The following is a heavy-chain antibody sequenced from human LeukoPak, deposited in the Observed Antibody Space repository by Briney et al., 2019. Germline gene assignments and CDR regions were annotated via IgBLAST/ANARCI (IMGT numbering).Heavy chain of an antibody. J-gene: IGHJ2*01. CDR1: GFTFSRYD. V-gene: IGHV3-13*01. Sequence: PGGSLRLSCAASGFTFSRYDMHWVRQGTRKGLEWVSAIGTAGDTYYPASVKGRFTISRENAKNSLYLQMNSLRAGDTAVYYCARGHFELVWFGERDWYFDLWGRGTLVTVSS. CDR3: ARGHFELVWFGERDWYFDL. CDR2: IGTAGDT. D-gene: IGHD3-10*01.